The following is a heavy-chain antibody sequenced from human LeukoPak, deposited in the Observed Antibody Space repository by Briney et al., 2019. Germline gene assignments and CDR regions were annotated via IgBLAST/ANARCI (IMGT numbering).Heavy chain of an antibody. V-gene: IGHV4-34*01. Sequence: SETLSLTCAVYGGTFSDYYWTWIRQPPGKGLEWIGEINHSGRTKYNPSLKSRVTISVDTSKSQFSLDLKCVTAADTAVYYCARGRGVVYRDWFDHWGQGTLVTVS. CDR2: INHSGRT. D-gene: IGHD2-8*02. J-gene: IGHJ5*02. CDR3: ARGRGVVYRDWFDH. CDR1: GGTFSDYY.